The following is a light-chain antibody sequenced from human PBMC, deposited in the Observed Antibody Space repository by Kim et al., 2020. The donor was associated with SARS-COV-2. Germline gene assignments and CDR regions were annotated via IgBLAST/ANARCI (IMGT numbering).Light chain of an antibody. CDR3: QAWDSSTHVV. J-gene: IGLJ2*01. CDR1: KLGDKY. CDR2: QDT. V-gene: IGLV3-1*01. Sequence: SYELTQPPSVSVSPGQTASITCSGDKLGDKYACWYQQNPGQSPVLVIYQDTKRPSGIPERFSGSNSGNTATLTISGTQAMDEADYYCQAWDSSTHVVFGGGTQLTVL.